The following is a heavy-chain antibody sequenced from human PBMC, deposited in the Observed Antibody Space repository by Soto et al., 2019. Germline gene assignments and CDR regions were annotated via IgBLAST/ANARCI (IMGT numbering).Heavy chain of an antibody. V-gene: IGHV1-8*01. CDR1: GYTFTSYD. Sequence: QVQLVQSGAEVKKPGASVKVSCKASGYTFTSYDINWVRQATGQGLEWMGWMNPNSGNTGYAQKFQGRVTMTRNTSISTAYRGLSSLRSEDTAVYYCAREPDYSNGGGEDYWGQGTLVTVSS. CDR2: MNPNSGNT. CDR3: AREPDYSNGGGEDY. J-gene: IGHJ4*02. D-gene: IGHD4-4*01.